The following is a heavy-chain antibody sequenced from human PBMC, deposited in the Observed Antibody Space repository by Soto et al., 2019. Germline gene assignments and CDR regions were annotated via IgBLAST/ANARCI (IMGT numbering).Heavy chain of an antibody. D-gene: IGHD1-26*01. J-gene: IGHJ1*01. CDR1: GGTFSSYA. CDR3: AKESLSGSGGHIEY. V-gene: IGHV1-69*13. CDR2: IIPIFGTA. Sequence: SVKVSCKASGGTFSSYAISWVRQAPGQGLEWMGGIIPIFGTANYAQKFQGRVTITADESTSTAYMELSSLRSEDTAVYYCAKESLSGSGGHIEYWGQGTLVTVSS.